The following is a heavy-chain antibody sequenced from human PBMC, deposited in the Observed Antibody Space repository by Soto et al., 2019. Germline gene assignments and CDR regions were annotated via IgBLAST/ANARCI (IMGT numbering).Heavy chain of an antibody. Sequence: QVQLVESGGGVVQPGRSLRLSCAASGFTFSSYGMHWVRQAPGKGLEWVAVIWYDGSNKYYADSVKGRFTISRDNSKNTLYQQINSLRAEDTAVYYCARGGYCSGGSCYPVPVLDYWGQGTLVTVSS. D-gene: IGHD2-15*01. J-gene: IGHJ4*02. CDR2: IWYDGSNK. CDR3: ARGGYCSGGSCYPVPVLDY. CDR1: GFTFSSYG. V-gene: IGHV3-33*01.